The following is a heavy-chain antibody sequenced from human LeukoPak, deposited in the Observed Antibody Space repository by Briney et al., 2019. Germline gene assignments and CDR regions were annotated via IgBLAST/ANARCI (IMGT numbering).Heavy chain of an antibody. CDR2: IYTSGST. D-gene: IGHD3-16*02. V-gene: IGHV4-4*07. Sequence: SETLSLTCSVSGGSISNYYWSWIRQPAGKGLERIGRIYTSGSTNYNPSLKSRVTMSVDTSKNQFSLKLSSVTAADTAVYYCARELPYDYVWGSYRPLAFDIWGQGTMVTVSS. CDR3: ARELPYDYVWGSYRPLAFDI. CDR1: GGSISNYY. J-gene: IGHJ3*02.